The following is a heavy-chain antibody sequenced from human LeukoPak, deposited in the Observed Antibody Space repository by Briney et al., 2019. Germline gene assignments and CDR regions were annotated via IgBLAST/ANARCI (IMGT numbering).Heavy chain of an antibody. CDR1: GFIFNDYA. D-gene: IGHD1-14*01. V-gene: IGHV3-43*02. CDR2: ISGDGDST. J-gene: IGHJ4*02. Sequence: GGSLRLSCVASGFIFNDYAMYWVRQLPGKGLEWVSLISGDGDSTYYEDSVKGRFSMSRDNRRNSVYLQMNSLRIEDTALYYCAKDSLEAAGNFYYLGQGTLVTGS. CDR3: AKDSLEAAGNFYY.